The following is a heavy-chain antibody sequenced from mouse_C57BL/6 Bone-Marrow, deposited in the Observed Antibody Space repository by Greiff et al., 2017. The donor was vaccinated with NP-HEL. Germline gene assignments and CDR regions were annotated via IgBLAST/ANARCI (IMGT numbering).Heavy chain of an antibody. CDR3: ARDRDMVTTDWYFDV. J-gene: IGHJ1*03. Sequence: EVKVEESGPSLVRPSQTLSLTCTVTGFSINSDCYWIWIRQFPGNKLEYIGYTFYSGITYYNPSLESRTYITRDTSKNQFSLKLSSVTTEDTATYYCARDRDMVTTDWYFDVWGTGTTVTVSS. D-gene: IGHD2-2*01. V-gene: IGHV3-3*01. CDR1: GFSINSDCY. CDR2: TFYSGIT.